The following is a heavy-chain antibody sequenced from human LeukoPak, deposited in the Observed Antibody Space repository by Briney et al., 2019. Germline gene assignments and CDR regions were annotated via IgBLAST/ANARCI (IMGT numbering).Heavy chain of an antibody. CDR3: ARDEPGGGATTNDY. CDR1: GFTFSSFA. CDR2: ISGTSGSI. V-gene: IGHV3-48*01. Sequence: GGSLRLSCAASGFTFSSFAMNWVRQAPGKGLEWVAYISGTSGSIYYADSVKGRFSIARDNAKNSLYPQMNSLRAEDTAVYFCARDEPGGGATTNDYWGQGTLVTVSS. J-gene: IGHJ4*02. D-gene: IGHD1-26*01.